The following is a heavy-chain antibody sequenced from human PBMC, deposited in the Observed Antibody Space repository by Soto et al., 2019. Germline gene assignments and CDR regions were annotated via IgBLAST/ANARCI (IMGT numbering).Heavy chain of an antibody. D-gene: IGHD3-3*01. CDR3: AKRFTLFGEVKLSPDFDY. V-gene: IGHV3-23*01. CDR2: ISYSGTTT. Sequence: EVKLLESGGGLVQPEGSLRLSCAASGFTFSSHAMSWVRQAPGKGLEWVSAISYSGTTTYYAESVKGRFTISRDNSKNTLYLQMNSLRVEETAIYYCAKRFTLFGEVKLSPDFDYWGQGTLVTVSS. J-gene: IGHJ4*02. CDR1: GFTFSSHA.